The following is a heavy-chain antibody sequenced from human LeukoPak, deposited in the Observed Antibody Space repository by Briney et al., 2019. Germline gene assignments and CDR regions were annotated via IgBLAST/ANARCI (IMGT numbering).Heavy chain of an antibody. CDR1: GFNFRDDT. J-gene: IGHJ4*02. CDR2: ISYDGSQK. CDR3: ARAASSSWHNFDY. V-gene: IGHV3-30*04. Sequence: GGSLRLSCAASGFNFRDDTMHWVRQAPGKGLEWVAVISYDGSQKFYVDFVQGRLSISRDNSKNTVSLQMNSLRAGDTAVYYCARAASSSWHNFDYWGQGTLVTVSS. D-gene: IGHD6-13*01.